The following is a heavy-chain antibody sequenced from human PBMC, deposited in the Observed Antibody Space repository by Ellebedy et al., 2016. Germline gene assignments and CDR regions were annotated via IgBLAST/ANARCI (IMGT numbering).Heavy chain of an antibody. D-gene: IGHD1-26*01. V-gene: IGHV1-46*01. J-gene: IGHJ6*02. CDR3: AREGVGATPIYGMDV. CDR1: GYTFTSYY. Sequence: ASVKVSCKASGYTFTSYYMHWVRQAPGQGLEWMGIINPSGGSTSYAQKFQGRVTMTRDTSTSTVYMELSSLRSEDTAVYYCAREGVGATPIYGMDVWGQGTTVTVSS. CDR2: INPSGGST.